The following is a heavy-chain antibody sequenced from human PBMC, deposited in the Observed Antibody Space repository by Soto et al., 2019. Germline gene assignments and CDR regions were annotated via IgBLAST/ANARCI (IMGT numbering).Heavy chain of an antibody. J-gene: IGHJ4*02. CDR3: AKYGGSGLTNLIDY. CDR1: GFTFSSYA. V-gene: IGHV3-23*01. Sequence: EVQLLESGGGLVQSGGSLRLSCAASGFTFSSYAMSWVRQAPGKGLEWVSAMSGSGGSTYYADSVKGRFTISRDNSKNTLYLQMNSLRAEDTAVYYCAKYGGSGLTNLIDYWGQGTLVTVSS. CDR2: MSGSGGST. D-gene: IGHD6-19*01.